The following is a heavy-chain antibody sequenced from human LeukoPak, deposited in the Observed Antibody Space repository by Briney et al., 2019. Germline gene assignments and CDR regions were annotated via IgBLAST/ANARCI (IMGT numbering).Heavy chain of an antibody. J-gene: IGHJ3*01. CDR1: GFTFTDYA. CDR3: AGDVMSTALDAFDA. CDR2: ISSSSSYI. D-gene: IGHD1-1*01. Sequence: PGGSLRLSCTASGFTFTDYAVNWVRQAPWKGLEWVSSISSSSSYIYYADSVKGRFTISRDNAKNSLYLQMNSLRAEDTAVYYCAGDVMSTALDAFDAWGQGTMVTVSS. V-gene: IGHV3-21*01.